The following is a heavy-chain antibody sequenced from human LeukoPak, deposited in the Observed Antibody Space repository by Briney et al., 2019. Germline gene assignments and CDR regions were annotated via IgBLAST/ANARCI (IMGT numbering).Heavy chain of an antibody. D-gene: IGHD2-2*01. V-gene: IGHV3-21*01. CDR2: ISRSGGSI. CDR1: AFTLSSDS. Sequence: GGSLRLSCAASAFTLSSDSMNWVRQAPGEGLEWVSYISRSGGSIYYADSVKGRFTISRDNAKNSLYLQMNSLRAEDTAVYFCARSLKVSAALDVFDIWGQGTMVTVSS. CDR3: ARSLKVSAALDVFDI. J-gene: IGHJ3*02.